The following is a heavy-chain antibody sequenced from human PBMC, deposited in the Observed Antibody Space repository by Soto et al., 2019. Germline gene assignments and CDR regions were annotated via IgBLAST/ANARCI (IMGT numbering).Heavy chain of an antibody. CDR3: AREEIAVAGTVFDY. J-gene: IGHJ4*02. CDR1: GFTFSSYS. Sequence: EVQLVESGGGLVQPGGSLRLSCAASGFTFSSYSMNWVRQAPGKGLEWVSYISSSSSTIYYADSVKGRFTISRDNAKNSLYLQMNRLRDEDTAVYYCAREEIAVAGTVFDYWGQGTLVTVSS. CDR2: ISSSSSTI. D-gene: IGHD6-19*01. V-gene: IGHV3-48*02.